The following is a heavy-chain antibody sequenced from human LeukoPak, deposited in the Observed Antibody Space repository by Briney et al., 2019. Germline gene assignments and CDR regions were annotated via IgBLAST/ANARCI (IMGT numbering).Heavy chain of an antibody. CDR2: MLYIGST. CDR3: ARGVNSGYFDY. CDR1: GASISAYS. J-gene: IGHJ4*02. Sequence: SETLSLTCTVSGASISAYSWSWIRQPPGKGLEWIGHMLYIGSTNYNPSLKSRVTISVDTSKNQFSLKLTSVTAADTAVYYCARGVNSGYFDYCGQGTLVTVSS. V-gene: IGHV4-59*01. D-gene: IGHD1-26*01.